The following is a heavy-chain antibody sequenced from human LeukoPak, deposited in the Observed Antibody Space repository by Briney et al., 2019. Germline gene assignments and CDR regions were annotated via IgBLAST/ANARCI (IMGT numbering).Heavy chain of an antibody. CDR3: ARENYDILTGYGFFDY. CDR2: ISSSGSTI. CDR1: GFTFSDYY. Sequence: PGGSLRLSCAASGFTFSDYYMSWIRQAPGKGLEWVSYISSSGSTIYYADSVKGRFTISRDNAKNSVYLQMNSLRAEDTAVYYCARENYDILTGYGFFDYWGQGTLVTVSS. J-gene: IGHJ4*02. V-gene: IGHV3-11*04. D-gene: IGHD3-9*01.